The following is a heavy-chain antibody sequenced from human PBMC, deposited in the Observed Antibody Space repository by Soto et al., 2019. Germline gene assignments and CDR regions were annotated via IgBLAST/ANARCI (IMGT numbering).Heavy chain of an antibody. Sequence: PGGSLRLSCAASGFTFSSYAMSWVRQAPGKGLEWVSAISGSGGSTYYADSVKGRFTISRDNSKNTLYLQMNSLRAEDTAVYYCAKDLLEAAAGINHYYYMDVWGKGTTVTVSS. D-gene: IGHD6-13*01. CDR2: ISGSGGST. CDR3: AKDLLEAAAGINHYYYMDV. J-gene: IGHJ6*03. V-gene: IGHV3-23*01. CDR1: GFTFSSYA.